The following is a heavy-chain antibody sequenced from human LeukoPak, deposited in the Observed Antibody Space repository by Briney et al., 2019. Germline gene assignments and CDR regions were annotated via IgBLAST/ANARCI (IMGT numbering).Heavy chain of an antibody. CDR1: GFTFSSYW. D-gene: IGHD6-6*01. CDR3: ARMDPRAARGYFDY. CDR2: IKQDGSEK. Sequence: GGSLRPSCAASGFTFSSYWMSWVRQAPGKGLEWVANIKQDGSEKYYVDPVKGRFTISRDNAKNSLYLQMNSLRAEDTAVYYCARMDPRAARGYFDYWGQGTQVTVSS. V-gene: IGHV3-7*01. J-gene: IGHJ4*02.